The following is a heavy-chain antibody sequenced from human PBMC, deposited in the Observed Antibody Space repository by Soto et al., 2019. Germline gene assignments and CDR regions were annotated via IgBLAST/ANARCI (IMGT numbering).Heavy chain of an antibody. CDR1: GFTFTNAW. V-gene: IGHV3-15*01. J-gene: IGHJ1*01. CDR3: TTARGTYGAEYFQH. CDR2: IKSKTDGGTT. Sequence: EVQLVESGGGLVKPGGSLRLSCAASGFTFTNAWMSWVRQAPGKGLEWVGRIKSKTDGGTTDYAAPVKGRFTISRDDSTNTLYLQMNSLKTEDTAVYYCTTARGTYGAEYFQHWGQGTLVTVSS. D-gene: IGHD4-17*01.